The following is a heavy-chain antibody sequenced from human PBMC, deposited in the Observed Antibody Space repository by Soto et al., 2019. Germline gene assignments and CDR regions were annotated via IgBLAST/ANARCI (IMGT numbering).Heavy chain of an antibody. CDR3: AGGPIYNWNYGGPYYFDY. J-gene: IGHJ4*02. V-gene: IGHV1-69*13. CDR2: IIPIFGTA. Sequence: ASVKVSCKASGGTFSSYAISWVRQAPGQGLEWMGGIIPIFGTANYAQKFQGRVTITADESTSTAYMELSSLRSEDTAVYYCAGGPIYNWNYGGPYYFDYWGQGTLVTVSS. D-gene: IGHD1-7*01. CDR1: GGTFSSYA.